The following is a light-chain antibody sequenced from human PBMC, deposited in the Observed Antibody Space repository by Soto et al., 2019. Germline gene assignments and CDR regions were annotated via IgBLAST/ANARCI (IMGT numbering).Light chain of an antibody. CDR1: SSDVGSYTL. Sequence: QSALTQPASVSGSPGQSITISCTGTSSDVGSYTLVSWYQQHPGKAPKLMIYDVSKRPSGVPDRFSGSKSGNTASLTISGLQAEDEADYYCCSYAGSYTHYVFGTGTKLTVL. J-gene: IGLJ1*01. CDR3: CSYAGSYTHYV. V-gene: IGLV2-11*01. CDR2: DVS.